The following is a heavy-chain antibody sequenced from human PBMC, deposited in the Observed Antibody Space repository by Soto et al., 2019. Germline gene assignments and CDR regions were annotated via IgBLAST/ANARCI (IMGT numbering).Heavy chain of an antibody. CDR1: GFTVSNNS. D-gene: IGHD6-19*01. Sequence: EVQLVQSGGDLVQPGGSLRLSCAASGFTVSNNSMTWVRQAPGKGLELVSLIYSGGSTSYRDSVKGRFTISRDNSKTTLYLQMNRLRVEDTAVYFCAGYSSLDCWGQGTLVTVSS. J-gene: IGHJ4*02. CDR3: AGYSSLDC. V-gene: IGHV3-66*01. CDR2: IYSGGST.